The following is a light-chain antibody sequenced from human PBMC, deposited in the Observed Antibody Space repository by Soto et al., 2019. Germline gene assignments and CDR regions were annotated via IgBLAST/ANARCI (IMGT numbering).Light chain of an antibody. Sequence: DIQMAQSPSTLSGSVGDRVTITCRASQTISSWLAWYQQKPGKAPKFLIFDAYTLESGVPSRFSGSGSGTTFTLTITSLQADDFATYYCQQLNSYITFGQGTRLEIK. CDR2: DAY. V-gene: IGKV1-5*01. CDR3: QQLNSYIT. J-gene: IGKJ5*01. CDR1: QTISSW.